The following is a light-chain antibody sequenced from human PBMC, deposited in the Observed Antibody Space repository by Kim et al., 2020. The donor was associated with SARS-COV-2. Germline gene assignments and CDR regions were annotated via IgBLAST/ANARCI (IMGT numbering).Light chain of an antibody. CDR3: QAWDSSTGV. J-gene: IGLJ3*02. CDR2: QDS. Sequence: SVSPGQTASIPCSGDKLGDKYACWYQQKPGQSPVLVIYQDSKRPSGIPERFSGSNSGNTATLTIGGTQAMDEADYYCQAWDSSTGVFGGGTQLTVL. V-gene: IGLV3-1*01. CDR1: KLGDKY.